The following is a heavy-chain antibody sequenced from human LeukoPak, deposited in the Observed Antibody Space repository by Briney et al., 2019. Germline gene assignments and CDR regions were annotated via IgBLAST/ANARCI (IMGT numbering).Heavy chain of an antibody. V-gene: IGHV3-23*01. CDR1: GFTFSSYA. D-gene: IGHD6-19*01. CDR2: ISGSGGST. CDR3: AKALTQWLVVGNLDY. Sequence: GGSLRLSCAASGFTFSSYAMSWVRQAPGKGLEWVSAISGSGGSTYYADSVKGRFTISRDNSKSTLYLQMNSLRAEDTAVYYCAKALTQWLVVGNLDYWGQGTLVTVSS. J-gene: IGHJ4*02.